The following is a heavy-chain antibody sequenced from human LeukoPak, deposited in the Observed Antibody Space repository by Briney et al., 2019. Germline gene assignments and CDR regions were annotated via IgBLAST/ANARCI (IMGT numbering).Heavy chain of an antibody. CDR2: ISGSGGST. Sequence: GGSLRLSCAASGFTFSSYAMSWVRQAPGKGPEWVSGISGSGGSTYYADSVKGRFTISRDNSKNTLYLQMNSLRAEDTAVYYCAKGLRSFYYDSSGYDTYYFDYWGQGTLVTVSS. D-gene: IGHD3-22*01. J-gene: IGHJ4*02. V-gene: IGHV3-23*01. CDR1: GFTFSSYA. CDR3: AKGLRSFYYDSSGYDTYYFDY.